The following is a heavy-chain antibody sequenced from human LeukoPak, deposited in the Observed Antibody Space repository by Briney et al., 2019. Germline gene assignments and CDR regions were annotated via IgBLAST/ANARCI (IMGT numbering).Heavy chain of an antibody. CDR2: IYHSGST. V-gene: IGHV4-4*02. CDR3: ARHGQVEMATIYVDAFDI. D-gene: IGHD5-24*01. Sequence: SETLSLTCAVSGGSISSSNWWSWVRQPPGKGLEWIGEIYHSGSTNYNPSLKSRVTISVDKSKNQFSLKLSSVTAADTAVYYCARHGQVEMATIYVDAFDIWGQGTMVTVSS. J-gene: IGHJ3*02. CDR1: GGSISSSNW.